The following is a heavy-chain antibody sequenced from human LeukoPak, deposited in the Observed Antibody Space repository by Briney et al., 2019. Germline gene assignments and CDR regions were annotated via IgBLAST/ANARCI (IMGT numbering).Heavy chain of an antibody. Sequence: PSETLSLTCAVYGGSFSGYYWSWIRQPPGKGLEWLGEINHSGSTNYNPSLKSRVTISVDTSKNQFSLKLSSVTAADTAVYYCARYGSTVRGVITYYFDYWGQGTLVTVSS. CDR2: INHSGST. D-gene: IGHD3-10*01. CDR1: GGSFSGYY. V-gene: IGHV4-34*01. CDR3: ARYGSTVRGVITYYFDY. J-gene: IGHJ4*02.